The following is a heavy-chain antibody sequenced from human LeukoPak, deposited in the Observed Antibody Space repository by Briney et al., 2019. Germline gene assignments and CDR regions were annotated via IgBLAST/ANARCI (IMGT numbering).Heavy chain of an antibody. CDR3: ARRRYYDGSGYLE. Sequence: PSETLSLKCSVSGDSISRSDSYWDWIRQPPGKGLEWIGTLYYTGRTYYSPSLKSRVTMSVDTSNNQFSLNLRSVTAADTAVYYCARRRYYDGSGYLEWGQGTLLSVSS. V-gene: IGHV4-39*01. D-gene: IGHD3-22*01. CDR1: GDSISRSDSY. J-gene: IGHJ1*01. CDR2: LYYTGRT.